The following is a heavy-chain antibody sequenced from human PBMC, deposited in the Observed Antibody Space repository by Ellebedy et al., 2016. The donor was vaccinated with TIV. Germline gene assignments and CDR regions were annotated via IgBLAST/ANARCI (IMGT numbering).Heavy chain of an antibody. CDR1: GFTFSSYV. V-gene: IGHV3-33*01. CDR3: AREGGSLHSKGAVFDY. J-gene: IGHJ4*02. D-gene: IGHD2-15*01. Sequence: PGGSLRLSCVASGFTFSSYVIHWVRQAPGKGLDWVAVIWYDGSIENYADSVKGRFTVSRDSSKNTLYLQMDSLRADDTAVYYCAREGGSLHSKGAVFDYWGQGTLVTVSS. CDR2: IWYDGSIE.